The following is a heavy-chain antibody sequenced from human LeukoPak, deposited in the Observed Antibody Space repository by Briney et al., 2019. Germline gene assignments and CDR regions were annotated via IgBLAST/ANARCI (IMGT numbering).Heavy chain of an antibody. CDR3: ARGGRGYGDYGYFDL. CDR2: IWYDGSNK. D-gene: IGHD4-17*01. Sequence: GGSLRLSCAASGFTISSYGMHWVRQAPGKGLEWVAVIWYDGSNKYYADSVKGRLTISRDNSKNTLYLQMNSLRAEDAAVYYCARGGRGYGDYGYFDLWGRGTLVTVSS. CDR1: GFTISSYG. V-gene: IGHV3-33*01. J-gene: IGHJ2*01.